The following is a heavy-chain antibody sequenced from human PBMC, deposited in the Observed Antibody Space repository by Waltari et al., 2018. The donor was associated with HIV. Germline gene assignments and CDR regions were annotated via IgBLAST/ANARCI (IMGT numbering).Heavy chain of an antibody. V-gene: IGHV3-72*01. CDR2: IRNKPGSYNT. Sequence: EVQLVESGGGLVQPGGSLRLSCAASGLAFSDYHMGWVRQAPGKGRGWVCRIRNKPGSYNTGYAASVKGRFSISRDDSRNSLYLQMNSLKTEDTAVYYCTTSAIGNIFDNWGQGTLVTVSS. J-gene: IGHJ4*02. D-gene: IGHD1-1*01. CDR3: TTSAIGNIFDN. CDR1: GLAFSDYH.